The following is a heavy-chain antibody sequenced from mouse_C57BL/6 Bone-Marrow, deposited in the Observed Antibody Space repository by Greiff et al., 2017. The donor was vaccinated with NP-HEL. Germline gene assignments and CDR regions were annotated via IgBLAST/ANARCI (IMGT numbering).Heavy chain of an antibody. J-gene: IGHJ1*03. V-gene: IGHV1-69*01. D-gene: IGHD1-1*01. CDR1: GYTFTSYW. CDR2: IDPSDSYT. CDR3: ARDPIYYYGSSLSYWYFDV. Sequence: VQLQQPGAELVMPGASVKLSCKASGYTFTSYWMHWVKQRPGQGLEWIGEIDPSDSYTNYNQKFKGKSTLTVDTSSSTAYMQLSSLTSEDSAVYYCARDPIYYYGSSLSYWYFDVWGTGTTVTVSS.